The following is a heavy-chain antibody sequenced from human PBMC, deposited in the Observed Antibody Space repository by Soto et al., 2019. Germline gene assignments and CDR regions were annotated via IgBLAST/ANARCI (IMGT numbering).Heavy chain of an antibody. V-gene: IGHV3-33*01. Sequence: QVQLVESGGGVIQPGRSLRLSCAASGFSFRSHGMHWVRQAPGKGLEWVAVIWYDGSQQYYGDSVKGRFTISRDNSKNTLSLQMNSIRVEDTAIYYCEREGYGGEAPCECWGQGTLVTVSS. CDR1: GFSFRSHG. CDR3: EREGYGGEAPCEC. J-gene: IGHJ4*02. D-gene: IGHD2-21*01. CDR2: IWYDGSQQ.